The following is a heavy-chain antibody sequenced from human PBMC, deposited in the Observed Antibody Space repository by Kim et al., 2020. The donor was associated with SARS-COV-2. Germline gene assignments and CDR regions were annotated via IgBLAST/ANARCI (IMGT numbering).Heavy chain of an antibody. CDR2: INTNTGNP. CDR1: GYTFTSYA. D-gene: IGHD3-22*01. V-gene: IGHV7-4-1*02. CDR3: ARDLYDSSGYYYSYYYYYGMDV. Sequence: ASVKVSCKASGYTFTSYAMNWVRQAPGQGLEWMGWINTNTGNPTYAQGFTGRFVFSLDTSVSTAYLQISSLKAEDTAVYYCARDLYDSSGYYYSYYYYYGMDVWGQGTTVTVSS. J-gene: IGHJ6*02.